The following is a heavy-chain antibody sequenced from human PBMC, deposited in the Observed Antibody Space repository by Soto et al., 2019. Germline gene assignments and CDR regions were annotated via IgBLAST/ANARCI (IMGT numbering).Heavy chain of an antibody. J-gene: IGHJ4*02. V-gene: IGHV1-69*06. CDR1: GGTFSSYS. D-gene: IGHD6-6*01. Sequence: QVQLVQSGAEVKKPGSSVKVSCKASGGTFSSYSISWVRQAPGQGLEWMGGIIPIFGTAHYAQKFQGRVTITADKSTSTAYQGLSSMRSEDTAVYYCARDLAEYSSSWGQGTLVTVSS. CDR2: IIPIFGTA. CDR3: ARDLAEYSSS.